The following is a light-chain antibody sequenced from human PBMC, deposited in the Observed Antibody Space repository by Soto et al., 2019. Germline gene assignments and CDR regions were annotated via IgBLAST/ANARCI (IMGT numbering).Light chain of an antibody. CDR2: WGS. V-gene: IGKV2-28*01. CDR1: QSLLHSNGYNY. CDR3: LQALQTPWT. Sequence: DIVMTQSPLSLPVTPGEPASISCRSSQSLLHSNGYNYLDWDLQKPGQSPQLLIYWGSNRASGVPDRFSGSGSGTDFTLKISRVEAADVGVYYCLQALQTPWTFGQGTKVEIK. J-gene: IGKJ1*01.